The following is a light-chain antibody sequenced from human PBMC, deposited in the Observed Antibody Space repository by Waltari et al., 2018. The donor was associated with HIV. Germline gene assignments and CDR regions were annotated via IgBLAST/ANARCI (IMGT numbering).Light chain of an antibody. CDR1: SRDVGTYNY. V-gene: IGLV2-11*01. CDR3: CSYAGSSFYV. CDR2: DVS. Sequence: QSALTQPRSVSGSPGQSVTISCTGTSRDVGTYNYVSWYQQHPGKAPKLILYDVSKRPSGVPDRFSGSKSGNTASLTISGLRVEDEVDYYCCSYAGSSFYVFGTGTQVTVL. J-gene: IGLJ1*01.